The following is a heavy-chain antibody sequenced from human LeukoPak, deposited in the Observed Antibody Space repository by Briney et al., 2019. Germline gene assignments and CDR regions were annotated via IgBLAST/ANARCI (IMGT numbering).Heavy chain of an antibody. CDR3: AKKGYSNGWRDSYYFDC. CDR1: GFSFSSYN. CDR2: ITTSSTYT. D-gene: IGHD6-19*01. J-gene: IGHJ4*02. V-gene: IGHV3-21*01. Sequence: GGSLRLSCEASGFSFSSYNMDWVRQTPGKGLEWISSITTSSTYTFYADSVKGRFTISRDNSKLYLQMNSLRAEDTAVYYCAKKGYSNGWRDSYYFDCWGQGTLVTVSS.